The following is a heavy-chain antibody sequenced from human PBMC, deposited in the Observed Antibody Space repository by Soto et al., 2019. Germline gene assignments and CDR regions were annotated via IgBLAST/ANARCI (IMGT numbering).Heavy chain of an antibody. Sequence: SETLSITCAVSGGSISSNSWWNWVRQPPGKGLEGIGEVYHNGGTNYNPSLKSRVTISVDKSKNQFSLKLTSVTAADTAIYYGASSPYDTTLSDYWGQGTLVTVSS. CDR3: ASSPYDTTLSDY. J-gene: IGHJ4*02. CDR1: GGSISSNSW. V-gene: IGHV4-4*02. CDR2: VYHNGGT. D-gene: IGHD3-22*01.